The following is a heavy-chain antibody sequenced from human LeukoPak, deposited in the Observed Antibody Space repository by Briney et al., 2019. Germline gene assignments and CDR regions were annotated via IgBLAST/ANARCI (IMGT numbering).Heavy chain of an antibody. CDR2: IVVGSGNT. J-gene: IGHJ3*02. CDR3: AAEVVVVAATSDAFDI. V-gene: IGHV1-58*02. CDR1: GFTFTSSA. D-gene: IGHD2-15*01. Sequence: ASVKVSCKASGFTFTSSAMQWVRQARGQRLEWIGWIVVGSGNTNYAQKSQERVTITRDMSTSTAYMELSSLRSEDTAVYYCAAEVVVVAATSDAFDIWGQGTMVTVSS.